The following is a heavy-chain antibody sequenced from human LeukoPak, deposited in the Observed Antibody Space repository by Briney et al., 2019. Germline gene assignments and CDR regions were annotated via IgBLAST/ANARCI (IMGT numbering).Heavy chain of an antibody. Sequence: ASVKLSCTASGYTFTGYYMHWVRQAPGQGLEWMGWISPNSGGTNYAQKLQGRVTMTRDTSISTAYLELSRLRSDDPAVYYCARDLGDSSGWYDYWGQGTLVTVSS. CDR3: ARDLGDSSGWYDY. J-gene: IGHJ4*02. CDR1: GYTFTGYY. V-gene: IGHV1-2*02. CDR2: ISPNSGGT. D-gene: IGHD6-19*01.